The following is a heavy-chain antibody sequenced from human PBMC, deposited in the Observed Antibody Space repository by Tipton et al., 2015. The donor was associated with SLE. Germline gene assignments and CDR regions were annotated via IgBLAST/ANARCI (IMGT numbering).Heavy chain of an antibody. CDR3: ARGQGGYCTSTSCYYYYGMDV. CDR2: IFYSGTN. D-gene: IGHD2-2*01. V-gene: IGHV4-39*07. CDR1: GGPLTSSHSF. J-gene: IGHJ6*02. Sequence: GLVKPSQTLSLTCTVSGGPLTSSHSFWGWIRQTPGKGLEWIGNIFYSGTNYYNTSLRSRGTISVAASNNQFSLRLSSVTAADTAVYYCARGQGGYCTSTSCYYYYGMDVWGQGTTVTVSS.